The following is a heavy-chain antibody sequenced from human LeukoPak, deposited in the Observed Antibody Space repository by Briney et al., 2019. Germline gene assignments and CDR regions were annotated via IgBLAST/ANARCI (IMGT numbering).Heavy chain of an antibody. CDR1: GGSISSSNW. J-gene: IGHJ3*02. CDR2: ISHSGST. D-gene: IGHD1-26*01. Sequence: SETLSLTCAVSGGSISSSNWWSWVRQPPGKGLEWIGEISHSGSTNYNPSLKSRVTMSVDRSKNQFSLKLSSVTAADTAVYYCARERGASGSDIWGQGTMVTVSS. CDR3: ARERGASGSDI. V-gene: IGHV4-4*02.